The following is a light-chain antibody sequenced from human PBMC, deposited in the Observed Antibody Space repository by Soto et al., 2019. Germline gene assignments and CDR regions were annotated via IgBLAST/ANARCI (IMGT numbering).Light chain of an antibody. CDR3: QQYNGYPWT. CDR2: KSS. Sequence: DIQMTQSPSTLSASVGDRVTITFRASQTMSSWLAWYQQKPGKAPKVLIHKSSTLESGVPSRFSGSGSGTEFTLTISSLQPDDFATYYCQQYNGYPWTLGQGTKVEVK. J-gene: IGKJ1*01. CDR1: QTMSSW. V-gene: IGKV1-5*03.